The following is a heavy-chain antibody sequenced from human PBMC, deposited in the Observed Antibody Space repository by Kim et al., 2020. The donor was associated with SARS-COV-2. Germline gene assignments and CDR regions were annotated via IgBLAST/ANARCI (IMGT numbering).Heavy chain of an antibody. CDR2: INHSGST. Sequence: SETLSLTCAVYGGSFSGYYWSWIRQPPGKGLEWIGEINHSGSTNYNPSLKSRVTISVDTSKNQFSLKLSSVTAADTAVYYCARVCRIWFRDPRAFDIWGQGTRVTVSS. J-gene: IGHJ3*02. CDR3: ARVCRIWFRDPRAFDI. CDR1: GGSFSGYY. D-gene: IGHD3-10*01. V-gene: IGHV4-34*01.